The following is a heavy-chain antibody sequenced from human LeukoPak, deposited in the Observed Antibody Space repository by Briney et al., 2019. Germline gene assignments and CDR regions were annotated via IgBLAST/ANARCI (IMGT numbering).Heavy chain of an antibody. CDR1: RGTFSSYA. CDR3: AKLEGGDYKDY. Sequence: SVKVSCKASRGTFSSYAITWVRQAPGQGLEWMGRIIPILGIANYAQKFQGRVTITADKSTSTAYMELSSLRSEDTAVYYCAKLEGGDYKDYWGQGTLVTVSS. CDR2: IIPILGIA. D-gene: IGHD4-17*01. V-gene: IGHV1-69*04. J-gene: IGHJ4*02.